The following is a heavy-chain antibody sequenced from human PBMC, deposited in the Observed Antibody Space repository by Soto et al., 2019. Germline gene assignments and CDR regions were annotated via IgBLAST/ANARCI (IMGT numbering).Heavy chain of an antibody. CDR2: IYHSGST. J-gene: IGHJ5*02. V-gene: IGHV4-30-2*01. D-gene: IGHD2-15*01. CDR1: GGSISSGGYS. Sequence: QLQLQESGSGLVKPSQTLSLTCAVSGGSISSGGYSWSWIRQPPGKGLEWIGYIYHSGSTYYNPSLKSRVTISVDRSKNQFSLKLSSVTAADTAVYYCARTKTLGYCSGGSCYSWFDPWGQGTLVTVSS. CDR3: ARTKTLGYCSGGSCYSWFDP.